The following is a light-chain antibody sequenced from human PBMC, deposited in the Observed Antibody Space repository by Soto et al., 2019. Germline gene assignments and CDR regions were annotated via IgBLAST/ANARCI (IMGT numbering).Light chain of an antibody. CDR1: SSNIGAGYD. V-gene: IGLV1-40*01. Sequence: QSVLPQPPSVYGAPGQRVNISCTGSSSNIGAGYDVHWYQHLPGTAPKLLIYGNSNRPSGVPDRFSGSKSGTSASLAITGLQAEYEADYYCHSYDSSLGGSVFGRGTKLTVL. J-gene: IGLJ2*01. CDR3: HSYDSSLGGSV. CDR2: GNS.